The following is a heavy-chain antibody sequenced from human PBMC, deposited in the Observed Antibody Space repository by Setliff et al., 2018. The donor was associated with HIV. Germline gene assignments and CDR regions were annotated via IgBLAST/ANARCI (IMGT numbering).Heavy chain of an antibody. V-gene: IGHV4-34*01. CDR1: GGSFSGSY. J-gene: IGHJ3*02. Sequence: KPSETLSLTCAVYGGSFSGSYWSWIRQPPGKGLEWIGEINHSGSTNYSPSLKSRVTISVDRSKNQFSLKLSSVTAADTAVYYCARGPYYYDSSGSVDAFDIWGQGTMVTVSS. D-gene: IGHD3-22*01. CDR3: ARGPYYYDSSGSVDAFDI. CDR2: INHSGST.